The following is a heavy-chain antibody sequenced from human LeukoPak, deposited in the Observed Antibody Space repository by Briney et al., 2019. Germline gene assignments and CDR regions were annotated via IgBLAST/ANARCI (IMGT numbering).Heavy chain of an antibody. CDR1: GFTFSSYG. V-gene: IGHV3-33*06. D-gene: IGHD6-13*01. CDR3: AKAAYDSSSRPHFDY. J-gene: IGHJ4*02. CDR2: IWYDGSNK. Sequence: QPGRSLRLSCAASGFTFSSYGMHWVRQAPGKGLEWVAVIWYDGSNKYYADSVKGRFTISRDNSKNTLYLQMNSLRAEDAAVYYCAKAAYDSSSRPHFDYWGQGTLVTVSS.